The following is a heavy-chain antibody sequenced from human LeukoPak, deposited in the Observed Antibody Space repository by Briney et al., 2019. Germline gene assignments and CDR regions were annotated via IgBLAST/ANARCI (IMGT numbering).Heavy chain of an antibody. Sequence: GGSLRLSCEASEFTFRDFAMNWVRQAPGKGLEWISSISESGYNTDYADSVKGRFTISRDNSKNTLFLQMSSLRAEDTAVYYCAKQFVDISWGQGTLVTVSS. D-gene: IGHD3-9*01. V-gene: IGHV3-23*01. CDR1: EFTFRDFA. CDR2: ISESGYNT. J-gene: IGHJ5*02. CDR3: AKQFVDIS.